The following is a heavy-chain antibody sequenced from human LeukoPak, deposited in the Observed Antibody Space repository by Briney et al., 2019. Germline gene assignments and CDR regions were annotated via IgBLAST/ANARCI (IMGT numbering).Heavy chain of an antibody. CDR1: GYTFTGYY. CDR2: INPNSGGT. V-gene: IGHV1-2*02. J-gene: IGHJ6*03. CDR3: ARNQQLATVHYYYYYMDV. Sequence: GASVKVSCKASGYTFTGYYMHWVRQAPGQGLEWMGWINPNSGGTNYAQKLQGRVTMTRDTSISTAYMELSRLRSDDTAVYYCARNQQLATVHYYYYYMDVWGKGTTVTVSS. D-gene: IGHD6-6*01.